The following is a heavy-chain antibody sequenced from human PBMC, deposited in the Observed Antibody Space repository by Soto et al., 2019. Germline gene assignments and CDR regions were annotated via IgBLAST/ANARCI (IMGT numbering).Heavy chain of an antibody. J-gene: IGHJ4*02. CDR2: ISYDGSNK. D-gene: IGHD3-22*01. V-gene: IGHV3-30*18. Sequence: GGSLRLSCAASGFTFSSYGMHWVRQAPGKGLEWVAVISYDGSNKYYADSVKGRFTISRDNSKNTLYLQMNSLRAEDTAVYYCAKERRYYDTSGVHTLDYWGQGTPVTVSS. CDR1: GFTFSSYG. CDR3: AKERRYYDTSGVHTLDY.